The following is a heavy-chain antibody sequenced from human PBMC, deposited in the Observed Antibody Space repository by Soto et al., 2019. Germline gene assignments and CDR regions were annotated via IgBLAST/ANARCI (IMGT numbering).Heavy chain of an antibody. CDR1: GFTFSRFP. CDR3: ARERAYYFDY. Sequence: GGSLRLSCAASGFTFSRFPMHWVRQAPGKGLEWVAVISFDGSNTYYADSVKGRFTISRDNSKNTLYLQMNSLRAEDTAVYYCARERAYYFDYWGQGTQVTVSS. V-gene: IGHV3-30-3*01. CDR2: ISFDGSNT. J-gene: IGHJ4*02.